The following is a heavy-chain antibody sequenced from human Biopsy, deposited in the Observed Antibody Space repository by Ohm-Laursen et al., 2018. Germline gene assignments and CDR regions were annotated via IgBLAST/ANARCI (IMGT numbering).Heavy chain of an antibody. CDR2: INHSGST. Sequence: GTLSLTCAVYGGSFTGFYWSWIRQPPGKGLEWIGEINHSGSTNYNPSLKSRVTISLDTSKNQLSLKLSSVTAADTAVYYCARESDSSGYYYRDYWGQGTLVTVSS. V-gene: IGHV4-34*01. J-gene: IGHJ4*02. D-gene: IGHD3-22*01. CDR1: GGSFTGFY. CDR3: ARESDSSGYYYRDY.